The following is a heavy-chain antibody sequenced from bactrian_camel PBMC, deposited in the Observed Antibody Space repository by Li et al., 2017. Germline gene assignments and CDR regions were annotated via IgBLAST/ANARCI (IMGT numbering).Heavy chain of an antibody. CDR2: SNALGGRI. J-gene: IGHJ4*01. D-gene: IGHD4*01. V-gene: IGHV3S31*01. Sequence: VQLVESGGGLVQPGGSLNLSCATSGFPFERHAMFWVRQAPGKRLEWVATSNALGGRIYYAAPVKGRFIISRDDAKSTLYLQMNSLKPEDTAMYYCAVRSLRCGLFWTLTKSYYSGQGTQVTVS. CDR1: GFPFERHA.